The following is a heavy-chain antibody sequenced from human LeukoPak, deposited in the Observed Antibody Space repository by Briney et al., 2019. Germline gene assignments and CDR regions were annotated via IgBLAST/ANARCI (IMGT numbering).Heavy chain of an antibody. CDR2: IYPGDSDT. CDR3: ARIGPDDSSGPGYYYYYYYMDV. D-gene: IGHD3-22*01. J-gene: IGHJ6*03. CDR1: GYSFTSYW. V-gene: IGHV5-51*01. Sequence: NLGESLKISCKGSGYSFTSYWIGWVRQMPGKGLEWMGIIYPGDSDTRYSPSFQGQVTISADKSISTAYLQWSSLKASDTAMYYCARIGPDDSSGPGYYYYYYYMDVWGKGTTVTVSS.